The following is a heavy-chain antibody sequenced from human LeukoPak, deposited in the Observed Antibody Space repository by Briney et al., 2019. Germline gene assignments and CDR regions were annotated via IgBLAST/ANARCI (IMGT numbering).Heavy chain of an antibody. J-gene: IGHJ3*02. CDR2: INPSGGST. V-gene: IGHV1-46*01. Sequence: ASVKVSCKASGYTFTSYDINWVRQAPGQGLEWMGIINPSGGSTSYAQKFQGRVTMTRDMSTSTVYMELSSLRSEDTAVYYCARDRPAAAGTEVAFDIWGQGTMVTVSS. CDR3: ARDRPAAAGTEVAFDI. D-gene: IGHD6-13*01. CDR1: GYTFTSYD.